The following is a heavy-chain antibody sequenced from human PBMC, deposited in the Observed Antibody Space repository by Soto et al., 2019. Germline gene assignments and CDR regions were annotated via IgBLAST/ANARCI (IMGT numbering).Heavy chain of an antibody. CDR3: ASLPTVSSSAL. CDR1: GGSISSNY. Sequence: SETLSLTCTVSGGSISSNYWSWIRQPAGKGLEWIGRMHSSGSTNYNPSLKSRVTMSVDTSKNQFSLKMSSVTAADTAVYYCASLPTVSSSALWGQGILVTVSS. V-gene: IGHV4-4*07. D-gene: IGHD4-4*01. CDR2: MHSSGST. J-gene: IGHJ4*02.